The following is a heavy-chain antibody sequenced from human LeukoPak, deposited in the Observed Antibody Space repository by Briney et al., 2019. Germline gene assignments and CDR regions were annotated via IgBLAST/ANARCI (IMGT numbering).Heavy chain of an antibody. V-gene: IGHV3-23*01. D-gene: IGHD5-18*01. CDR1: GFPFSAYA. CDR2: ISPQGTT. Sequence: GGSLRLSCAASGFPFSAYAMTWVRQAPGEGPEWGSSISPQGTTYYADSVKGRFTVSRDNSRNTLFLQMGSLRADDMAVYYCAKPRVDSGTGSSYGHGLDFWGQGTLVTVSS. J-gene: IGHJ4*02. CDR3: AKPRVDSGTGSSYGHGLDF.